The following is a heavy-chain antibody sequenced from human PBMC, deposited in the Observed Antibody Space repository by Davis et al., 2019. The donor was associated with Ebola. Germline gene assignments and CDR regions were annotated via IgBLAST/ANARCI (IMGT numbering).Heavy chain of an antibody. D-gene: IGHD3-22*01. CDR3: ARDRDPVYYYDSTGYDAFDI. CDR1: GYTFTGYY. CDR2: INPNNGDT. Sequence: ASVKVSCKASGYTFTGYYIHWVRQAPGQGLEWMGWINPNNGDTKLAQRFQGRVTMTRDTSIGTVYMELSRLRSDDTAVYYCARDRDPVYYYDSTGYDAFDIWGQGTMVTVSS. J-gene: IGHJ3*02. V-gene: IGHV1-2*02.